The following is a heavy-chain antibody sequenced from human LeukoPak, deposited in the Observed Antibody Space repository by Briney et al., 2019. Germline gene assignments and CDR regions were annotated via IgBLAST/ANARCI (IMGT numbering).Heavy chain of an antibody. V-gene: IGHV1-8*01. CDR3: ARGRYGSGSYYDAFDI. CDR2: MNPNSGNT. Sequence: ASVKVSCKASGYTFTSYDINWVRQATGQGLEWMGWMNPNSGNTGYAQKFQGRVTMTRNTSISTAYMELSSLRSEDTAVYYCARGRYGSGSYYDAFDIWGQGTMVTVSS. CDR1: GYTFTSYD. D-gene: IGHD3-10*01. J-gene: IGHJ3*02.